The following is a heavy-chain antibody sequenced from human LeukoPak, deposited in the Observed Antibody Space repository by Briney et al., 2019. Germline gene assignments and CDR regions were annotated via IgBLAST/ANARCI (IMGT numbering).Heavy chain of an antibody. J-gene: IGHJ5*02. Sequence: SETLSLTCAVYGGSFSGYYWSWIRQPPGKGLEWIGEINHSGSTNYNPSLKSRVTISVDTSKNQLSLKLSSVTAADTAVYYCARTSIYYDSSGYRSWGQGTLVTVSS. CDR2: INHSGST. V-gene: IGHV4-34*01. D-gene: IGHD3-22*01. CDR3: ARTSIYYDSSGYRS. CDR1: GGSFSGYY.